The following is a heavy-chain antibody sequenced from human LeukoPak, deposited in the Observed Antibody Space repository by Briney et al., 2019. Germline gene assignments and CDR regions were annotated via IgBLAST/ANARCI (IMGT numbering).Heavy chain of an antibody. Sequence: GGSLRLSCAASGFTFSSHAMSWVRQAPGKGLEWVSAISGSGGSTYYADSVKGRFTISRDNSKNTLYLQMNSLRAEDTAVYYCAKDGVVVPAASPFDYWGQGTLVTVSS. J-gene: IGHJ4*02. V-gene: IGHV3-23*01. CDR3: AKDGVVVPAASPFDY. CDR2: ISGSGGST. CDR1: GFTFSSHA. D-gene: IGHD2-2*01.